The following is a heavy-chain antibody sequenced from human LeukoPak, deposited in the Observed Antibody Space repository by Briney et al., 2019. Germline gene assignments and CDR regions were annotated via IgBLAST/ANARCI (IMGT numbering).Heavy chain of an antibody. CDR2: ISYDGSNK. D-gene: IGHD6-6*01. Sequence: GGSLRVSCAASGFTFSSYAMHWVRQAPGKGLEWVAVISYDGSNKYYADSVKGRFTISRDNSKNTLYLQMNSLRAEDTAVYYCAKDKSIATRPNFDYWGQGTLVTVSS. CDR1: GFTFSSYA. V-gene: IGHV3-30-3*01. J-gene: IGHJ4*02. CDR3: AKDKSIATRPNFDY.